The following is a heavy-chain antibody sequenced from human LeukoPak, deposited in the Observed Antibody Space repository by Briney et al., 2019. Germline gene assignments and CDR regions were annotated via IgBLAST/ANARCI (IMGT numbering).Heavy chain of an antibody. V-gene: IGHV1-69*13. CDR2: IIPIFGTA. CDR1: GGTFSSYA. D-gene: IGHD2-2*01. Sequence: ASVKVSCKASGGTFSSYAISWVRQAPGQGLEWMGGIIPIFGTANYAQKFQGRVTITADESTSTAYMELSSLRSEDTAVYYCAAGYCSRTSCYFPFDYWGQGTLVTVSS. J-gene: IGHJ4*02. CDR3: AAGYCSRTSCYFPFDY.